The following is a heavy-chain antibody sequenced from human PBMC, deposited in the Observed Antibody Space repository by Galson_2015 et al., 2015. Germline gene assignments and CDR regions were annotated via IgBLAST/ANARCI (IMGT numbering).Heavy chain of an antibody. CDR1: GGSISSYY. CDR2: VEYSGNT. CDR3: ARARVAVVYFDS. J-gene: IGHJ5*01. V-gene: IGHV4-59*01. D-gene: IGHD6-19*01. Sequence: SETLSLTCNVSGGSISSYYWTWIRHSPGKGLEWIGHVEYSGNTNYSPSLKSRVTISIDTAMNQFSLNLKSVTAADTAVYYCARARVAVVYFDSWGQGALVSVSS.